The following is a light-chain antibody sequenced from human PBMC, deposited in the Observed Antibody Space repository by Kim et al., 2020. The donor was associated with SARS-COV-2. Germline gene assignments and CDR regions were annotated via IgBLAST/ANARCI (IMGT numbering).Light chain of an antibody. V-gene: IGKV3-11*01. CDR3: QQRRDWPGT. CDR2: EAS. J-gene: IGKJ1*01. CDR1: QSVNTN. Sequence: PGERATLSCRASQSVNTNLAWYQHKPGQAPRLLIYEASNRATGIPARFSGSGSGTDFTLTISSLEPEDFAVYFCQQRRDWPGTFGQGTKVDIK.